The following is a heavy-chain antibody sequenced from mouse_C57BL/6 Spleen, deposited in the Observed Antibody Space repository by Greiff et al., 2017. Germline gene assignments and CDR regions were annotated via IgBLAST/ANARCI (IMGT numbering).Heavy chain of an antibody. CDR2: ISSGSSTI. J-gene: IGHJ2*01. V-gene: IGHV5-17*01. CDR1: GFTFSDYG. Sequence: EVMLVESGGGLVKPGGSLKLSCAASGFTFSDYGMHWVRKAPEKGLEWVAYISSGSSTIYYADTVKGRFTISRDNAKNTLCLQMTSLRSEDTAMYYCARDGYSLDYWGQGTTLTVSS. CDR3: ARDGYSLDY. D-gene: IGHD2-3*01.